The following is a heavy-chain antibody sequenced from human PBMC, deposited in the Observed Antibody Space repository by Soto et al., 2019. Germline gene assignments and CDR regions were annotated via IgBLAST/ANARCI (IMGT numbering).Heavy chain of an antibody. D-gene: IGHD4-4*01. J-gene: IGHJ6*02. CDR2: IRSKANSYAT. CDR3: TRHPTPDYSKYYYYGMDV. Sequence: GGSLRLSCAASGFTFSGSAMHWVRQASGKGLEWVGRIRSKANSYATAYAASVKGRFTISRDDSKNTAYLQMNSLKTEDTAVYYCTRHPTPDYSKYYYYGMDVWGQGTTVTVSS. CDR1: GFTFSGSA. V-gene: IGHV3-73*01.